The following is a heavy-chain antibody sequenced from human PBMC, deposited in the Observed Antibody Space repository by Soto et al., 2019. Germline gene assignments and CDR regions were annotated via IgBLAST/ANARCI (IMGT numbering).Heavy chain of an antibody. CDR1: GFTFSTYT. J-gene: IGHJ4*02. CDR2: FYGGGSTST. D-gene: IGHD3-10*01. Sequence: GGSLRLSCAAAGFTFSTYTMSWVRQAPGKGPEWVAGFYGGGSTSTFYADSVKGRFTISRDNSKNMLFLQMNSLRAEDTAVYYCALMVRGVPFDYWGQGTLVTVSS. V-gene: IGHV3-23*01. CDR3: ALMVRGVPFDY.